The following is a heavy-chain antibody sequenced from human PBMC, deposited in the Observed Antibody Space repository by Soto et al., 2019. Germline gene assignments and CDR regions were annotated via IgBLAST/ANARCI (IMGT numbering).Heavy chain of an antibody. Sequence: SETLSLTCAVSGGSISSSYCLNLFRQPPGKVLEWIGKIYHSGSTNYNPSLKNRVTISVDKSNNQFSLRLSSVTAADTAVYFCVTSLNYDFWRDGGRHYYFDYWGQGTLVTVSS. CDR1: GGSISSSYC. J-gene: IGHJ4*02. CDR3: VTSLNYDFWRDGGRHYYFDY. CDR2: IYHSGST. D-gene: IGHD3-3*01. V-gene: IGHV4-4*02.